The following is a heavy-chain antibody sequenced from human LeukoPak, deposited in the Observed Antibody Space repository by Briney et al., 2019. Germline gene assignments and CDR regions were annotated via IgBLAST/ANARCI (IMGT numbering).Heavy chain of an antibody. CDR1: GFTFSSYW. D-gene: IGHD3-3*01. CDR3: ARDPMYDFWSGHYFDY. CDR2: IKQDGSEK. J-gene: IGHJ4*02. Sequence: PGGSLRLSCAASGFTFSSYWMSWVRQAPGKGLEWVANIKQDGSEKYYVDSVKGRFTISRDNAKNSLYLQMNSLRAEDTAVYYCARDPMYDFWSGHYFDYWGQGTLVTVSS. V-gene: IGHV3-7*01.